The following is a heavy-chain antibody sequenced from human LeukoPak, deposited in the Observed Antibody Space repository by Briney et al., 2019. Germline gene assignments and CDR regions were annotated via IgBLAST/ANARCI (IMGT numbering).Heavy chain of an antibody. J-gene: IGHJ4*02. CDR3: AKARSYSYGVGYFDY. CDR2: ISGSGGST. V-gene: IGHV3-23*01. CDR1: GFTFSSYA. D-gene: IGHD5-18*01. Sequence: QPGASLRLSCAASGFTFSSYAMSWVRQAPGKGLEWVSAISGSGGSTYYADSVKGRFTISRDNSKNTLYLQMSSLRAEDTAVYYCAKARSYSYGVGYFDYWGQGTLVTVSS.